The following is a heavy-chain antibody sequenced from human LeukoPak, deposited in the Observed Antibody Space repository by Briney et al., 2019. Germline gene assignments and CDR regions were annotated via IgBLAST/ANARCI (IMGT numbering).Heavy chain of an antibody. Sequence: GGSLRLSCAASGFTFSSYGMHWVRQAPGKGLEWVAFIRYDGSNKYYADSVKGRFTISRDNSKNTLYLQMNSLRAEDTAVYYCAKVVAYDFWSGYYSYMDVWGKGTTVTVSS. CDR2: IRYDGSNK. CDR3: AKVVAYDFWSGYYSYMDV. D-gene: IGHD3-3*01. V-gene: IGHV3-30*02. J-gene: IGHJ6*03. CDR1: GFTFSSYG.